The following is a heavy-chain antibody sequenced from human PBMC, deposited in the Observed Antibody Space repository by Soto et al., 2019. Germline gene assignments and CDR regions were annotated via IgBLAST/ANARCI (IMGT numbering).Heavy chain of an antibody. CDR2: VYYTGSA. Sequence: SETLSLTCTVSGGSISSYYWSWIRQPPGKGLEWIGYVYYTGSANYNPSLKRRVTISLDTSKNHFSLKLSSVIAADTAVYYCAREDFYYGLDVWGQGTTVTVSS. CDR3: AREDFYYGLDV. CDR1: GGSISSYY. J-gene: IGHJ6*02. V-gene: IGHV4-59*01.